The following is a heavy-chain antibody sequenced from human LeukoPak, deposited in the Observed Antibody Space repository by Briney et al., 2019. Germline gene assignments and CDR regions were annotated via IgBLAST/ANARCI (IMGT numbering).Heavy chain of an antibody. V-gene: IGHV1-69*06. CDR1: GGTFSSYA. Sequence: SVKVSCKASGGTFSSYAISWVRQAPGQGLEWMGGIIPIFGTANYAQKFQGRVTITADKSTSTAYMELSSLRSEDTAVYYCAREDDIAVAGTPAFDIWGQGTTVTVSS. CDR2: IIPIFGTA. D-gene: IGHD6-19*01. CDR3: AREDDIAVAGTPAFDI. J-gene: IGHJ3*02.